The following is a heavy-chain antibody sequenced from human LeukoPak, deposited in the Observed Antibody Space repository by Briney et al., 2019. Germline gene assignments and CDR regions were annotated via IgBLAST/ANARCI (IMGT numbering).Heavy chain of an antibody. CDR2: ISAYNGNT. Sequence: ASVKVSCKASGYSFTNYGISWVRQAPGQGLEWMGWISAYNGNTNYAQKFQGRVTMTTETSTSTAYMELRSLRSDDTAVYYCARQPPYSGSSVGIDYWGQGTLVTVSS. CDR1: GYSFTNYG. D-gene: IGHD1-26*01. J-gene: IGHJ4*02. V-gene: IGHV1-18*01. CDR3: ARQPPYSGSSVGIDY.